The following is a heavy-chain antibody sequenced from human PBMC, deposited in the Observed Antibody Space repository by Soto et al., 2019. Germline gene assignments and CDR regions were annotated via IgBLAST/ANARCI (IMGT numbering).Heavy chain of an antibody. Sequence: QVQLVQSGAEVKKPGASVKVSCKASGYTFTSYGLSWVRQAPGQGLEWMGWINGYTGNTNYAQKFQGRVTMTTDTXTNTAYLDLWPLISDDTAVYYCARSWVTGKGGIDVWGQGTTVTVSS. CDR1: GYTFTSYG. D-gene: IGHD7-27*01. V-gene: IGHV1-18*01. CDR3: ARSWVTGKGGIDV. CDR2: INGYTGNT. J-gene: IGHJ6*02.